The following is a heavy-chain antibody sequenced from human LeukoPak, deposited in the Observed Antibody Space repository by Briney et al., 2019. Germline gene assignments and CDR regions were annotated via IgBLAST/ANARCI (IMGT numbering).Heavy chain of an antibody. D-gene: IGHD6-25*01. CDR3: ARALRRLSRAEYFQH. CDR2: INHSGST. CDR1: GGSFSGYY. V-gene: IGHV4-34*01. J-gene: IGHJ1*01. Sequence: SETLSLTCAVYGGSFSGYYWSWIRQPPGKGLEWIGEINHSGSTNYNSSLKSRVTISVDTSKNQFSLKLSSVTAADTAVYYCARALRRLSRAEYFQHWGQGTLVTVSS.